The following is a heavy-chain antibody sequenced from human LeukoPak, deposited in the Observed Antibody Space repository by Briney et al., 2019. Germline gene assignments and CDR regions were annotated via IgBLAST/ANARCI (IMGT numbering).Heavy chain of an antibody. V-gene: IGHV3-23*01. CDR2: ISGSGGST. CDR3: ARDSISGYYYDSSGYYQDAFDI. J-gene: IGHJ3*02. Sequence: GGSLRLSCAASGFTFSSYAMSWVRQAPVKGLEWVSAISGSGGSTYYADSVKGRFTISRDNSKSTLYLQMNSLRAEDTAVYYCARDSISGYYYDSSGYYQDAFDIWGQGTMVTVSS. D-gene: IGHD3-22*01. CDR1: GFTFSSYA.